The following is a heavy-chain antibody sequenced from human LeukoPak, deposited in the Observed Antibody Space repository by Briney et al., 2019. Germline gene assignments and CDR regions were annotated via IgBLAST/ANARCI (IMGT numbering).Heavy chain of an antibody. CDR2: ISAYNGNT. CDR3: ARDRLGRIRGYSGYDSGY. Sequence: ASAKISCKASGYTFTSYGISWVRQATGQGLEWMGWISAYNGNTNYAQKLQGRVTMTTDISTSTAYMELRSLRSDDTAVYYCARDRLGRIRGYSGYDSGYWGQGTLVTVSS. D-gene: IGHD5-12*01. J-gene: IGHJ4*02. CDR1: GYTFTSYG. V-gene: IGHV1-18*04.